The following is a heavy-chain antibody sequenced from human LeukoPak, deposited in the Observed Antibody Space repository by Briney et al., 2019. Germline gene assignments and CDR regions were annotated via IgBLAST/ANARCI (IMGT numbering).Heavy chain of an antibody. J-gene: IGHJ3*02. D-gene: IGHD2-2*01. Sequence: ASVKVSCKASGYTFTSYYMHWVRQAPGRGREWMGIINPSGGSTSYAQKFQGRVTMTRDTSTSTVYMELSSLRSEDTAVYYCARVKGLSYCSSTSCLGDAFDIWGQGTMVTVSS. CDR2: INPSGGST. CDR1: GYTFTSYY. CDR3: ARVKGLSYCSSTSCLGDAFDI. V-gene: IGHV1-46*03.